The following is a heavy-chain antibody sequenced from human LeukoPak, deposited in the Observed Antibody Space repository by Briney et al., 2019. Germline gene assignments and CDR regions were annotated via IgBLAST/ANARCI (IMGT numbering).Heavy chain of an antibody. D-gene: IGHD2-15*01. CDR1: GGSISSSSYY. CDR3: ARTWPVAPTYYFDY. Sequence: PSETLSLTCTVSGGSISSSSYYWGWIRQPPGKGLEWIGSIYYSGSTYYNPSLKSRVTISVDTSKNQFSLKLSSVTAADTAVYYCARTWPVAPTYYFDYWGQGTLVTVSS. J-gene: IGHJ4*02. V-gene: IGHV4-39*07. CDR2: IYYSGST.